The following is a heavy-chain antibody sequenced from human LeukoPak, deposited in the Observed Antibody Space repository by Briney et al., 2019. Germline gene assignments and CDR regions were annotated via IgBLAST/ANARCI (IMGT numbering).Heavy chain of an antibody. CDR1: GGSISSYY. V-gene: IGHV4-59*01. CDR3: ARMVSYQLPQPGYFDY. D-gene: IGHD2-2*01. Sequence: SETLSLTCTVSGGSISSYYWSWIRQPPGKGLEWIGYIYYSGSTNYNPSLKSRVTISVDTSKNQFSLKLSSVTAADTAVYYCARMVSYQLPQPGYFDYWGQGQWSPSLQ. CDR2: IYYSGST. J-gene: IGHJ4*02.